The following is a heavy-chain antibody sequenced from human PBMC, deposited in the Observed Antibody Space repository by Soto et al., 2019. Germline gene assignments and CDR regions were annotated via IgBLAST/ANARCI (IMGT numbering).Heavy chain of an antibody. V-gene: IGHV3-7*01. Sequence: GGSLRLSCAASGFTFSSYWMSWVRQAPGKGLEWVANIKQDGSEKYYVDSVKGRFTISRDNAKNSLYLQMNSLRAEDTSVYYCAREYSSSWFDYWGQGTLVTVSS. J-gene: IGHJ4*02. CDR2: IKQDGSEK. CDR3: AREYSSSWFDY. CDR1: GFTFSSYW. D-gene: IGHD6-13*01.